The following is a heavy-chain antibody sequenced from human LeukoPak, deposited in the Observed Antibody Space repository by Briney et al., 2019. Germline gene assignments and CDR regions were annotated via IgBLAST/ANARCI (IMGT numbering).Heavy chain of an antibody. D-gene: IGHD3-10*01. CDR1: GSTLTSYA. CDR3: AKRVLDY. J-gene: IGHJ4*02. V-gene: IGHV3-23*01. CDR2: ISGSGGST. Sequence: GGPLRSSFAPPGSTLTSYARTGARQAPGKGLEWVSAISGSGGSTYYADSVKGRFTISRDNSKNTLYLQMNSLRAEDTAVYYCAKRVLDYWGQGTLVTVSS.